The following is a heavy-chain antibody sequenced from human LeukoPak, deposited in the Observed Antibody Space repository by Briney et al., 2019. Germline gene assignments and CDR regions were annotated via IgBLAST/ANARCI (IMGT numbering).Heavy chain of an antibody. J-gene: IGHJ4*02. Sequence: PSETLSLTCAVSGFSIKSGYWWGWVRQPPGQGLEWIGSIYLNGNTFYNPSLKSRVSMSVDTSKNQFSLTMTSVTAADTAVYFCARETSRIIYYWGQGALVTVSS. V-gene: IGHV4-38-2*02. CDR1: GFSIKSGYW. CDR3: ARETSRIIYY. CDR2: IYLNGNT.